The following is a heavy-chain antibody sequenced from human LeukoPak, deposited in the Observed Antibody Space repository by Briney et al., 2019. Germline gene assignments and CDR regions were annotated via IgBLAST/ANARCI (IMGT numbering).Heavy chain of an antibody. CDR3: ARRGTRYYGSGSYYSGYYYYYMDV. CDR1: GGSFSGYY. Sequence: SETLSLTCAVYGGSFSGYYWSWIRQPPGKGLEWIGEINHSGSTNYNPSLKSRVTISVDTSKNHFSLRLSSVTAADTAVYYCARRGTRYYGSGSYYSGYYYYYMDVWGKGTTVTISS. J-gene: IGHJ6*03. CDR2: INHSGST. D-gene: IGHD3-10*01. V-gene: IGHV4-34*01.